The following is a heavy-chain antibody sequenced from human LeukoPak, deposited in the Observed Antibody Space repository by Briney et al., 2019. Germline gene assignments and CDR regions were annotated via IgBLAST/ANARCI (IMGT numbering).Heavy chain of an antibody. D-gene: IGHD6-19*01. V-gene: IGHV4-59*12. J-gene: IGHJ4*02. CDR1: GGSISSYY. CDR3: ARAVARRIAY. Sequence: SETLSLTCTVSGGSISSYYWSWIRQPPGKGLEWIGYIYYSGSTNYNPSLKSRVTISVDTSKNQFSLKLSSVTAADTAVYYCARAVARRIAYWGQGTLVTVSS. CDR2: IYYSGST.